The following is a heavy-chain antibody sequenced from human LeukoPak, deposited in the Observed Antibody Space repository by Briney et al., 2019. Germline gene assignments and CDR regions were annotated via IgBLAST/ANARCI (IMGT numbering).Heavy chain of an antibody. CDR2: IYYSGTT. V-gene: IGHV4-31*03. D-gene: IGHD3-22*01. CDR3: ARAIETYYDDSIGTYYIDV. Sequence: SETLSLTCTVSGRSISTGGYRWRWLRQHRGKGLEWIAYIYYSGTTYYNPTLKSRLTISVDTSKNQFTLKLSSVTAADTAIYYCARAIETYYDDSIGTYYIDVWGKGTTVTVSS. CDR1: GRSISTGGYR. J-gene: IGHJ6*03.